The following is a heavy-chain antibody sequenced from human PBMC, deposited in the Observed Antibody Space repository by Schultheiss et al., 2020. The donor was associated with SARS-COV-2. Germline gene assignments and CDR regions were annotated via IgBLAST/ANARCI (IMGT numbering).Heavy chain of an antibody. V-gene: IGHV3-23*01. CDR1: GFTFSSYA. CDR3: ARTPYYYDSSGYYSYYYYYYMDV. Sequence: GESLKISCAASGFTFSSYAMSWVRQAPGKGLEWVSAISGSGGSTYYADSVKGRFTISRDNSKNTLYLQMNSLRAEDTAVYYCARTPYYYDSSGYYSYYYYYYMDVWGKGTTVTVSS. J-gene: IGHJ6*03. D-gene: IGHD3-22*01. CDR2: ISGSGGST.